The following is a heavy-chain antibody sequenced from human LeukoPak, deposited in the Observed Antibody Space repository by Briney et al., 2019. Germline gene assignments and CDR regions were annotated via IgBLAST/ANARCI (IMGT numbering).Heavy chain of an antibody. CDR3: ARGTTTIFGVVIPRKYNWFDP. CDR2: IYYSGST. Sequence: SQTLSLTCTVSGGSISSGGYYWSWIRQHPGKGLEWIGYIYYSGSTYYNPSLKSRVTISVDTSKNQFSLKLSSVTAADTAVYYCARGTTTIFGVVIPRKYNWFDPWGQGTLVTVSS. D-gene: IGHD3-3*01. V-gene: IGHV4-31*03. CDR1: GGSISSGGYY. J-gene: IGHJ5*02.